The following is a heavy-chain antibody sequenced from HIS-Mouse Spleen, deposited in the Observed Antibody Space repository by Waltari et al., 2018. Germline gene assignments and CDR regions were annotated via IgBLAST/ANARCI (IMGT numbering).Heavy chain of an antibody. CDR1: GGSFSGYY. J-gene: IGHJ3*02. Sequence: QVQLQQWGAGLLKPSETLSLTCAVYGGSFSGYYWSWIRQPPGKGLEWIGEINHSGSTNYNPSLKSRVTISVDTSKNQFSLKLSSVTAADTAVYYCARLGQQLARDAFDIWGQGTMVTVSS. CDR2: INHSGST. D-gene: IGHD6-13*01. CDR3: ARLGQQLARDAFDI. V-gene: IGHV4-34*01.